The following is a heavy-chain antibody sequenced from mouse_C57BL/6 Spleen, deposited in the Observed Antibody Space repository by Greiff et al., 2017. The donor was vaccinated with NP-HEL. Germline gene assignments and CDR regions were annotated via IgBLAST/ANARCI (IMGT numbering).Heavy chain of an antibody. CDR2: LNPGSGGT. CDR3: ARSSGSSLEFAY. V-gene: IGHV1-54*01. CDR1: GYAFTNYL. J-gene: IGHJ3*01. D-gene: IGHD1-1*01. Sequence: VQLQESGAELVRPGTSVKVSCKASGYAFTNYLIEWVKQRPGQGLEWIGVLNPGSGGTNSNEKFKGKATLTADKSSSTAYMQLSSLPSEDSAVYFCARSSGSSLEFAYWGQGTLVTVSA.